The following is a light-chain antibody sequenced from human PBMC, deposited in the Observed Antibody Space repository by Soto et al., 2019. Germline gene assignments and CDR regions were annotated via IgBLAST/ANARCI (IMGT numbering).Light chain of an antibody. CDR3: QQRSNWT. CDR1: QRVSSY. V-gene: IGKV3-11*01. CDR2: DAS. J-gene: IGKJ4*01. Sequence: EIVLTQSPATLSLSPGERATLSCRASQRVSSYLAWYQQKPGQAPRLLIYDASNRATGITARFSGSGSGTDFTLTISSLEPEDFAVYYCQQRSNWTFGGGTKVEIK.